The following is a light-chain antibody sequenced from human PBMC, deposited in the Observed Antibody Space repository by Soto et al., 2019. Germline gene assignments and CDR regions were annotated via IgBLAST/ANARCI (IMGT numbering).Light chain of an antibody. J-gene: IGLJ1*01. V-gene: IGLV2-14*01. CDR2: EVS. CDR3: SSYTVTSVTLYV. CDR1: SSDIGSNNY. Sequence: QPASVSGSPGQSITISCTGTSSDIGSNNYVPWYQQHPGKAPKVMIYEVSNRPSGVSNRFSGSKSGNTASLTISGLQAEDEADYYCSSYTVTSVTLYVFGTGTKVTVL.